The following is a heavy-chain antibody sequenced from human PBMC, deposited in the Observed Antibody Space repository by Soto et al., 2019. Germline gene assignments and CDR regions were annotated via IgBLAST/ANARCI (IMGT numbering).Heavy chain of an antibody. CDR2: ISYDGSNK. CDR3: ARDPPVRFLEWLPYYYYYGMDV. D-gene: IGHD3-3*01. J-gene: IGHJ6*02. CDR1: GFTFSSYA. V-gene: IGHV3-30-3*01. Sequence: PGGSLRLSCAASGFTFSSYAMHWVRQAPGKGLEWVAVISYDGSNKYYADSVKGRFTISRDNSKNTLYLQMNSLRAEDTAVYYCARDPPVRFLEWLPYYYYYGMDVWGQGTTVTVSS.